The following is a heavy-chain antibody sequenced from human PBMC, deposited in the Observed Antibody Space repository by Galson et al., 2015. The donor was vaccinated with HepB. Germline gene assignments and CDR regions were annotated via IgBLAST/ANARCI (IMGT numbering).Heavy chain of an antibody. D-gene: IGHD6-13*01. CDR3: ARGVAAAGETQEVDY. Sequence: TLSLTCTVSGGSISSGGYYWSWIRQHPGKGLEWIGYIYYSGSTYYNPSLKSRVTISVDTSKNQFSLKLSSVTAADTAVYYCARGVAAAGETQEVDYWGQGTLVTVSS. J-gene: IGHJ4*02. CDR2: IYYSGST. CDR1: GGSISSGGYY. V-gene: IGHV4-31*03.